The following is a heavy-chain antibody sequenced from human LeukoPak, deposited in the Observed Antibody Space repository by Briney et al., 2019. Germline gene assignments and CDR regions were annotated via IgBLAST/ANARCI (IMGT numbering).Heavy chain of an antibody. D-gene: IGHD1-26*01. CDR1: GGTFSSYA. J-gene: IGHJ6*02. Sequence: ASVKVSRKASGGTFSSYAISWVRQAPGQGLEWMGWISAYNGNTNYAQKLQGRVTMTTDKSTDTVYMELRRLRSEDTAVYYCANLVGPLDVWGQGTTVSVSS. V-gene: IGHV1-18*01. CDR3: ANLVGPLDV. CDR2: ISAYNGNT.